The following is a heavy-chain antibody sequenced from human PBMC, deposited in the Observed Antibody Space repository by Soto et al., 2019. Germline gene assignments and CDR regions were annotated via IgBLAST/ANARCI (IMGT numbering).Heavy chain of an antibody. J-gene: IGHJ4*02. Sequence: GWLRRSGVVSGCTFSTYEMNGVRQAPGKGLEWVSYITARGSITYYAASVKGRFTTSRDNAKDSVYLEIDSLRPEDTAMYYSARGRCSSSNCQLDYWGQGAPVTVYS. CDR3: ARGRCSSSNCQLDY. D-gene: IGHD4-4*01. CDR1: GCTFSTYE. V-gene: IGHV3-48*03. CDR2: ITARGSIT.